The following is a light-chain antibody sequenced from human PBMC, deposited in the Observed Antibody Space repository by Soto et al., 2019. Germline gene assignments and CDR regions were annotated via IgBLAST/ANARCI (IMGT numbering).Light chain of an antibody. CDR3: MQALQISIT. J-gene: IGKJ5*01. CDR1: PNLLHSNGYNY. CDR2: LGS. V-gene: IGKV2-28*01. Sequence: DFVVTHTPLSLLVTSAAPASPSFPLSPNLLHSNGYNYLDWYLQKPGQAPQLLIYLGSNRASGVPDRFSGSGSGTDFTLKISRVEAEDVGVYYCMQALQISITFGQGTRLEIK.